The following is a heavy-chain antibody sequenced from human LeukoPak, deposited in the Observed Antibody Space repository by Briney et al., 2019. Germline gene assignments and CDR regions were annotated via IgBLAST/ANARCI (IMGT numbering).Heavy chain of an antibody. J-gene: IGHJ4*02. CDR2: IDTNTGKP. CDR3: ARDSYCSAGTCYSRVGY. V-gene: IGHV7-4-1*02. D-gene: IGHD2-15*01. Sequence: ASVKVSCKASGYTFTSYAMNWVRQAPGQGLEWMGWIDTNTGKPTYAQGFTGRFVFSLDTPVTTAYLQISSLKGEDTAVYYCARDSYCSAGTCYSRVGYWGQGTLVIVSS. CDR1: GYTFTSYA.